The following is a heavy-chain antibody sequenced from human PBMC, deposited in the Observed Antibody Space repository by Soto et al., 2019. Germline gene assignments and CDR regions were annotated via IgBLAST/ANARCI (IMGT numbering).Heavy chain of an antibody. CDR3: ATLPPRIVVVVLPIPS. D-gene: IGHD2-15*01. J-gene: IGHJ4*02. V-gene: IGHV4-59*12. CDR2: IYYSGST. CDR1: GGSISSYY. Sequence: SETLSLTCTVSGGSISSYYWSWIRLPPGKGLEWIGYIYYSGSTNYNPFLKSRVTMSVDMSKNQFSLTLKSVTAADTAVYYCATLPPRIVVVVLPIPSWGQGTLVTVSS.